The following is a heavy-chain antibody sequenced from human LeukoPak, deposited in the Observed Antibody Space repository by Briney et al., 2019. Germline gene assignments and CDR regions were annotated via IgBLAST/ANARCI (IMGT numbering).Heavy chain of an antibody. Sequence: SETLSLTCTVSGGSISSYYWSWIRQPAGKGLEWIGRIYTSGSTNYKPSLKRRVTISVDRSKNQFSLTPSALTAADTAVYYCVGLEARGTAKVADAFDIWGQGTMVTVSS. V-gene: IGHV4-4*07. J-gene: IGHJ3*02. CDR1: GGSISSYY. CDR3: VGLEARGTAKVADAFDI. CDR2: IYTSGST. D-gene: IGHD5-18*01.